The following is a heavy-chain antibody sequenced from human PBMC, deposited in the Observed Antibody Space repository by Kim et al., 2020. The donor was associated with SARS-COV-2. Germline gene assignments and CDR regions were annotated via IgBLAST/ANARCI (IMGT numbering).Heavy chain of an antibody. Sequence: YADSVKGRFTISRDNAKNSLYLQMNSLRAEDTALYYCAKSIAAAGMCFDYWGQGTLVTVSS. J-gene: IGHJ4*02. V-gene: IGHV3-9*01. D-gene: IGHD6-13*01. CDR3: AKSIAAAGMCFDY.